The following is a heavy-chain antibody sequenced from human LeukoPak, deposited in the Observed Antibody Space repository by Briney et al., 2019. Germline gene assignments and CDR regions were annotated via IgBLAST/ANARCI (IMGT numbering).Heavy chain of an antibody. CDR3: VRNLAVAGTCFDS. D-gene: IGHD6-19*01. V-gene: IGHV3-7*03. J-gene: IGHJ4*02. CDR2: IKQDGSDR. Sequence: GGSLRLSCEGSAFIFSGHWMNWVRQTPGTGLEWVANIKQDGSDRNYVTSVRGRFTISRDNAESSLYLQMNSLRAEDTAVYYCVRNLAVAGTCFDSWGQGTLVTVSS. CDR1: AFIFSGHW.